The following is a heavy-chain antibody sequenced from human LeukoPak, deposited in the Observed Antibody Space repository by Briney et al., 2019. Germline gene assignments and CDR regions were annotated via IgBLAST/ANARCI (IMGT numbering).Heavy chain of an antibody. J-gene: IGHJ4*02. CDR3: TREEAGATDY. CDR1: GYFISSGYY. CDR2: IYHSGTT. V-gene: IGHV4-38-2*02. Sequence: PSETLSLTCTVSGYFISSGYYWGWIRQPPGKGLEWIGSIYHSGTTYYNPSLKSRVTISVDTSKNQFSLKLSSVTAADTAVYYCTREEAGATDYWGQGTLVTVSS. D-gene: IGHD1-26*01.